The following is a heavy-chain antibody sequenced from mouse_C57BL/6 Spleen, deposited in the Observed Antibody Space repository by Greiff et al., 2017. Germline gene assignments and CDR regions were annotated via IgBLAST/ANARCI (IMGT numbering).Heavy chain of an antibody. V-gene: IGHV2-9-1*01. D-gene: IGHD2-3*01. CDR1: GFSLTSYA. Sequence: VKVVESGPGLVAPSQSLSITCTVSGFSLTSYAISWVRQPPGKGLEWLGVIWTGGGTNYNSALKSRLSISKDNSKSQVFLKMNSLQTDDTARYYCARNDDGYSYYYAMDYWGQGTSVTVSS. CDR3: ARNDDGYSYYYAMDY. CDR2: IWTGGGT. J-gene: IGHJ4*01.